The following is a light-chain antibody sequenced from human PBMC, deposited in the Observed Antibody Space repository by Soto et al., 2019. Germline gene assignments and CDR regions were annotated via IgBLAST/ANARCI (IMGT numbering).Light chain of an antibody. V-gene: IGLV2-14*01. Sequence: QSVRTQPACVSLSPGQSITVSCTGSSSDFGDDKYVSWYQQQPGKGPNLLIYGVNSRPSGISNRFSGSKSGNTASLTISGLQAEDETDYYCFSYTSSGTYVFGTGTKVTVL. J-gene: IGLJ1*01. CDR1: SSDFGDDKY. CDR2: GVN. CDR3: FSYTSSGTYV.